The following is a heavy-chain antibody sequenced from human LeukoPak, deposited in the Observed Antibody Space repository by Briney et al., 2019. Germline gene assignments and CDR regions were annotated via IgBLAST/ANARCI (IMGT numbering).Heavy chain of an antibody. J-gene: IGHJ6*02. CDR2: IYSSGST. CDR1: GASISSGGYF. D-gene: IGHD4-17*01. Sequence: SQTLSLTCTVFGASISSGGYFWSWLRQHPEKGLEWIGYIYSSGSTYYNPSLRSRVTMSVDMSKSQFSLKLSSVTAADTAVYYCARDQGGDSYYYYYGMDVWGQGTTVTVSS. CDR3: ARDQGGDSYYYYYGMDV. V-gene: IGHV4-31*03.